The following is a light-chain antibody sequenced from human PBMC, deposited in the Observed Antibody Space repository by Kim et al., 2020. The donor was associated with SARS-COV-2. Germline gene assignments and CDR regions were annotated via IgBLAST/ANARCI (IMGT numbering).Light chain of an antibody. CDR1: QGISGY. V-gene: IGKV1-9*01. CDR3: QQLNSYPPT. J-gene: IGKJ2*01. Sequence: CASVGDRVTITCRTSQGISGYLAWFQQQPGKAPKLLIYAASTLQGGVPSRFSGSGSGTEFTLTIGSLQPEDFATYYCQQLNSYPPTFGQGTKLEI. CDR2: AAS.